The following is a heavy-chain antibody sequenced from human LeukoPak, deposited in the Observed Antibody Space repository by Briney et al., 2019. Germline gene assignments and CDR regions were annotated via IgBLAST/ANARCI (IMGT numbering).Heavy chain of an antibody. Sequence: PSETLSLTCGVSGGSITSTNWWSWVRQPPGQGLEWIGEVSLSGLTNYNPTLNSRVIMALDTSKNHLSLKLSSVTAADTAVYYCATMVQGVHTYFGSWGQGNLVAVSS. CDR3: ATMVQGVHTYFGS. V-gene: IGHV4-4*02. CDR1: GGSITSTNW. J-gene: IGHJ4*02. CDR2: VSLSGLT. D-gene: IGHD3-10*01.